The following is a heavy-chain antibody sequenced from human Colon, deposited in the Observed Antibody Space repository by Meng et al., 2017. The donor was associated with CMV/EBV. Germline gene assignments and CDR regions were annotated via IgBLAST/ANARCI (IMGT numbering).Heavy chain of an antibody. V-gene: IGHV3-30*04. CDR1: GFTFSSYA. D-gene: IGHD5-18*01. CDR2: ISYDGSNK. Sequence: GGSLRLSCAASGFTFSSYAMHWVRQAPGKGLEWVAVISYDGSNKYYADSVKGRFTISRDNSKNTLYLQMNSLRAEDTAVYYCARGVTAMVRIFDYWGQGTLVTVSS. J-gene: IGHJ4*02. CDR3: ARGVTAMVRIFDY.